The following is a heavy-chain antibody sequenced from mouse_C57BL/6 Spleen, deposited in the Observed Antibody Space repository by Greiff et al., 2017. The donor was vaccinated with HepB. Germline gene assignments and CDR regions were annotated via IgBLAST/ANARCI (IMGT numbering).Heavy chain of an antibody. Sequence: QVQLQQPGAELVKPGASVKLSCKASGYTFTSYWMHWVKQRPGQGLEWIGMIHPNSGSTNYNEKFKSKATLTVDKSSSTAYMQLSSLTSEDSAFYYCARYDGYYGDAYWGQGTLVTVSA. CDR3: ARYDGYYGDAY. J-gene: IGHJ3*01. CDR1: GYTFTSYW. V-gene: IGHV1-64*01. D-gene: IGHD2-3*01. CDR2: IHPNSGST.